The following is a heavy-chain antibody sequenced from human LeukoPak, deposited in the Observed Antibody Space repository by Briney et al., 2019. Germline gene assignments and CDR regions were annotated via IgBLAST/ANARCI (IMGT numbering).Heavy chain of an antibody. CDR2: IYTSGST. D-gene: IGHD4-11*01. V-gene: IGHV4-59*10. CDR3: ARVRDSNLDY. J-gene: IGHJ4*02. Sequence: SETLSLTCAVYGGSFSGYYCSWIRQPAGKGLEWIGRIYTSGSTNYNPSLKSRVTMSVDTSKNQFSLKLSSVTAADTAVYYCARVRDSNLDYWGQGTLVTVSS. CDR1: GGSFSGYY.